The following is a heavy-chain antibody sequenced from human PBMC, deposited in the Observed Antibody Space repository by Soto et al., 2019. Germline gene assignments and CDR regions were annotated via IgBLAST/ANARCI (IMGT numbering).Heavy chain of an antibody. CDR2: IKPSSGGT. CDR3: ARADYDVLTGYYTSSYYFDY. D-gene: IGHD3-9*01. J-gene: IGHJ4*02. CDR1: GYRFTAYY. Sequence: ASVKVSCKASGYRFTAYYMYWVRQAPGQGLEWMGWIKPSSGGTKDAQKFQGRVTMTRDTSISTAYMELSRLRSDDTAVHYCARADYDVLTGYYTSSYYFDYWGQGTLVTVSS. V-gene: IGHV1-2*02.